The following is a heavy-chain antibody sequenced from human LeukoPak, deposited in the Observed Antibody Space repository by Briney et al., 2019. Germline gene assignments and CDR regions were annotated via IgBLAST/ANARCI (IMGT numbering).Heavy chain of an antibody. D-gene: IGHD5-12*01. CDR3: ATPPRYSGYVD. Sequence: GGSLRLSCAASGFTFSSYAMSWVRQAPGKGLEWVSAISGGGGSTYYADSVKGRFTISRDNSKNTLYLLMNSLRAEDTAVYYCATPPRYSGYVDWGQGTLVTVSS. J-gene: IGHJ4*02. V-gene: IGHV3-23*01. CDR1: GFTFSSYA. CDR2: ISGGGGST.